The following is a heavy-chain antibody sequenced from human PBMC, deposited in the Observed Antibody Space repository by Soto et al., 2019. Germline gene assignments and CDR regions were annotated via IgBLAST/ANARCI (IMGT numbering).Heavy chain of an antibody. CDR1: GYTFINYH. CDR2: INTYNGMT. D-gene: IGHD5-12*01. CDR3: AQSPRGEMATA. V-gene: IGHV1-18*01. J-gene: IGHJ5*02. Sequence: QVQLVQSGGEVKKPGASVTVSCKASGYTFINYHITWVRQAPGQVLEWMAWINTYNGMTDYAQRFQGRVTMTRDTSPSTAYMELRNLGSDYTAVYFCAQSPRGEMATAWGQGTLVTVSS.